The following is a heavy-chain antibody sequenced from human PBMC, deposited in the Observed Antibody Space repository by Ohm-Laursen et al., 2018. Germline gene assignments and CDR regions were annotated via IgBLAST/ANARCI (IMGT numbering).Heavy chain of an antibody. D-gene: IGHD3-16*02. Sequence: SLRLSCTASGFTFSSYSMNWVRQAPGKGLEWVSSISSSSSYIYYADSVKGRFTISRDNAKNSLYLQMNSLRAEDTAVYYCARDFIEGRFDYWGQGTLVTVSS. J-gene: IGHJ4*02. CDR3: ARDFIEGRFDY. CDR2: ISSSSSYI. CDR1: GFTFSSYS. V-gene: IGHV3-21*01.